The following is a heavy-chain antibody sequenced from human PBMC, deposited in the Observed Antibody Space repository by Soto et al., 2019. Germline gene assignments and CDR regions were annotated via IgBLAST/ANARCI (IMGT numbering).Heavy chain of an antibody. CDR1: GFTFSTYA. V-gene: IGHV3-30-3*01. J-gene: IGHJ6*02. CDR2: IMPNGGNA. D-gene: IGHD5-18*01. Sequence: GGSLRLSCVASGFTFSTYAMDWVRQAPGKGLEWVGVIMPNGGNARYADSVKGRFTISRDNSMNTLYLQMNSLRAEDTVVYYCARDGGSDTAMDQYYYYGMDVWGQGTTVTVS. CDR3: ARDGGSDTAMDQYYYYGMDV.